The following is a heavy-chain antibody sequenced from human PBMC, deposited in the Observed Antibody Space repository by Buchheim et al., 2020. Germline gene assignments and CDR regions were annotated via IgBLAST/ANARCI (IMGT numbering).Heavy chain of an antibody. CDR3: ARLPLYYDFWSGYKYYYYGMDV. CDR1: GFTFSDYY. D-gene: IGHD3-3*01. Sequence: QVQLVESGGGLVKPGGSLRLSCAASGFTFSDYYMSWIRQAPGKGLEWVSYISSSSSYTNYADSVKGRFTISRDNAKNSLYLQMNSLRAEDTAVYYCARLPLYYDFWSGYKYYYYGMDVWGQGT. CDR2: ISSSSSYT. J-gene: IGHJ6*02. V-gene: IGHV3-11*06.